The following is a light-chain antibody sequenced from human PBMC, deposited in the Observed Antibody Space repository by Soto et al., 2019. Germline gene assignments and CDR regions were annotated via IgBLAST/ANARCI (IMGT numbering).Light chain of an antibody. CDR3: LQHSTYPVT. J-gene: IGKJ1*01. V-gene: IGKV1-9*01. CDR2: AAS. Sequence: DIQLTQSPSFLSASLGDRVTITCRASQGIRSYLAWYQQEPGKAPKLLIYAASTLQSGVPSRFSGSGSGTEFTLTISCLQSEDFATYYCLQHSTYPVTFGQGTKV. CDR1: QGIRSY.